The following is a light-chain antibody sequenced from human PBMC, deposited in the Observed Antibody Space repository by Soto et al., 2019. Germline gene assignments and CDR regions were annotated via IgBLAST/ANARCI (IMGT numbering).Light chain of an antibody. CDR3: CSYAESSTPSV. Sequence: QSALTQPASVSGSPGQSITISCTGTSSDVGSYNLVSWYQQHPGKAPKLMIYEVSKRPSGVSNRFSGYKSGNTASLTVSGLQAEDDADYECCSYAESSTPSVFGTGTKLTVL. CDR1: SSDVGSYNL. CDR2: EVS. V-gene: IGLV2-23*02. J-gene: IGLJ1*01.